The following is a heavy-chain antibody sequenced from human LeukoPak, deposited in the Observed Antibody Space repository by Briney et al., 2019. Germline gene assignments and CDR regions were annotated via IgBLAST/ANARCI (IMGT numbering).Heavy chain of an antibody. CDR1: GGTFSSYA. J-gene: IGHJ5*02. Sequence: SVKISCKASGGTFSSYAISWVRQAPGQGLEWMGRIIPILGIANYAQKFQGRVTITADKSTSTAYMELSSLRSEDTAVYYCARDRYSSNWFDPWGQGTLVTVSS. CDR2: IIPILGIA. CDR3: ARDRYSSNWFDP. V-gene: IGHV1-69*04. D-gene: IGHD2-2*02.